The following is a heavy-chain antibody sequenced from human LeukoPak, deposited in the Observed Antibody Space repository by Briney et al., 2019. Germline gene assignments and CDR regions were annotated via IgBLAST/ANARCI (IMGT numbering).Heavy chain of an antibody. V-gene: IGHV3-48*03. J-gene: IGHJ6*02. D-gene: IGHD3-10*01. CDR2: ISSSGSTI. CDR1: GFTFSSYE. CDR3: ARLEGSGSPYYYYGMDV. Sequence: AGGSLRLSCAASGFTFSSYETNWVRQAPGKGLEWVSYISSSGSTIYYADSVKGRFTISRDNAKNSLYLQMNSLRAEDTAVYYCARLEGSGSPYYYYGMDVWGQGTTVTVSS.